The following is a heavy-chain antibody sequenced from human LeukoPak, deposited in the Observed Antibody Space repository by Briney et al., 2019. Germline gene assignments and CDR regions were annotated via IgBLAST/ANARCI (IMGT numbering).Heavy chain of an antibody. CDR3: ARVTTMITYWFDP. V-gene: IGHV1-2*02. J-gene: IGHJ5*02. CDR1: GYTFTGYY. Sequence: ASVKVSCKASGYTFTGYYMHWVRQATGQGLEWMGWINPNSGGTNYAQKFQGRVTMTRDTSVSTAYMELNRLRSDDTGVYYCARVTTMITYWFDPWGQGTLVTVSS. D-gene: IGHD5-18*01. CDR2: INPNSGGT.